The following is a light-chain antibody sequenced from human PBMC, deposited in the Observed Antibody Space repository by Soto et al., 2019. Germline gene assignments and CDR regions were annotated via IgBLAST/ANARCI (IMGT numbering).Light chain of an antibody. J-gene: IGKJ1*01. CDR2: RAS. Sequence: DIQLTQSPSSLSASVGDRVSITCRASQNVGNHLNWYRQKPGQAPMLLVSRASIVQSGVPSGFSGSGSGTDFTLTIRSLQTEDFATYYCHQTFPSPPTFGPGTRVEIK. CDR3: HQTFPSPPT. V-gene: IGKV1-39*01. CDR1: QNVGNH.